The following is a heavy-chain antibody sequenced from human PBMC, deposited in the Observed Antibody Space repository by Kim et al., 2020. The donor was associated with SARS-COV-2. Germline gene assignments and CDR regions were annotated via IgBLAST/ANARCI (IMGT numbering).Heavy chain of an antibody. D-gene: IGHD6-6*01. J-gene: IGHJ4*02. Sequence: GESLKISCKGSGYSFTSYWIGWVRQMPGKGLEWMGIIYPGDSDTRYSPSFQGQVTISADKSISNAYLQWSSLKASDTAMYYCARTHSSSSGDFDYWGQGTLVTVSS. CDR3: ARTHSSSSGDFDY. V-gene: IGHV5-51*01. CDR2: IYPGDSDT. CDR1: GYSFTSYW.